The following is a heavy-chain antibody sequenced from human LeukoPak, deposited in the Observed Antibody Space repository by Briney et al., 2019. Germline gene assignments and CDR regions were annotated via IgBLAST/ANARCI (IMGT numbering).Heavy chain of an antibody. J-gene: IGHJ3*02. CDR3: AREAYGGNVAFDI. CDR1: GGSISSGDYY. V-gene: IGHV4-30-4*01. CDR2: IYYSGST. D-gene: IGHD4-23*01. Sequence: PSETLSLTCTDSGGSISSGDYYWSWIRQPPGKGLEWIGYIYYSGSTYYNPSLKSRVTISVDTSKNQFSLKLSSVTAADTAVYYCAREAYGGNVAFDIWGQGTMVTVSS.